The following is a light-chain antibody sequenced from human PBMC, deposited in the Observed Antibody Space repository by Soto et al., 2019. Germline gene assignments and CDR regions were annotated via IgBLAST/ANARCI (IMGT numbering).Light chain of an antibody. Sequence: EIVLTQSPGTLSLSPGDTATLSCRASQSVRNNFLSWYQQKPGQAPRLLMYLASTRATGIPDRFSGSGSGTDFTLTISRLEPEDFAVYYCQQYSDPPPSYTFGQGTKLEIK. CDR3: QQYSDPPPSYT. J-gene: IGKJ2*01. CDR2: LAS. CDR1: QSVRNNF. V-gene: IGKV3-20*01.